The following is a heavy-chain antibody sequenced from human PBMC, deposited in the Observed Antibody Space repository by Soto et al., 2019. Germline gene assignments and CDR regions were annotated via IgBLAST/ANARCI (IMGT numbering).Heavy chain of an antibody. CDR3: AKGGTAYCSGGTCYHPFDY. CDR2: ISGTGEKT. V-gene: IGHV3-23*01. J-gene: IGHJ4*02. D-gene: IGHD2-15*01. Sequence: GGSLRLSCAASGFTFTNYAMHWVRQTPGKGLEWVSTISGTGEKTFYADAVRGRFTISRDNSKSTLFVQMNSLEAEDTAVYYCAKGGTAYCSGGTCYHPFDYWGQGTLVTVSS. CDR1: GFTFTNYA.